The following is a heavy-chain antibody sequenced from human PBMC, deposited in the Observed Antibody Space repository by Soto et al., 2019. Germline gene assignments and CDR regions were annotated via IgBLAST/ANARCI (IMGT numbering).Heavy chain of an antibody. J-gene: IGHJ2*01. CDR3: SIECGDDYFDL. D-gene: IGHD2-21*02. CDR2: SRNKANRYTT. CDR1: GFTLSDHY. Sequence: EVQLVESGGGLVQPGGSLRLSCAASGFTLSDHYVDWVRQAPGKGLEWVGRSRNKANRYTTEYATSVKGRFTISRDNSNNALCLQMIRLRTEDTAVYFCSIECGDDYFDLWGRGTMVTGSS. V-gene: IGHV3-72*01.